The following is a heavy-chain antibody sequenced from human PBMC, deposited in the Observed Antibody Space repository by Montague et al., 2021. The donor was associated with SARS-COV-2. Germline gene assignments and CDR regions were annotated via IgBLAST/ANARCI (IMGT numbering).Heavy chain of an antibody. V-gene: IGHV4-59*01. CDR2: IFYRGTT. Sequence: SETLSLTCTVSGASMTYFYWSWIRQTPEKGLEWIGYIFYRGTTKYNPSLESRVTITVDTSKDQFYLKLNSVTAADTAVYYCARGATRTFDYWGQGTRVTVSS. CDR3: ARGATRTFDY. CDR1: GASMTYFY. D-gene: IGHD1-1*01. J-gene: IGHJ4*02.